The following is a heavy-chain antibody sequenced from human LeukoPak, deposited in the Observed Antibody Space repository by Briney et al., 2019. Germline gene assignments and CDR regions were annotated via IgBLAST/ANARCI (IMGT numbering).Heavy chain of an antibody. Sequence: GGSLRLSCAASGFTFSTYVMHWVRQAPGKGLEWEANIKQDGSEKYYVDSVKGRFTISRDNANNSLFLQMNSLRAEDTAVYYCASEDYYYYMDVWGKGTTVTVSS. J-gene: IGHJ6*03. CDR3: ASEDYYYYMDV. V-gene: IGHV3-7*01. CDR1: GFTFSTYV. CDR2: IKQDGSEK.